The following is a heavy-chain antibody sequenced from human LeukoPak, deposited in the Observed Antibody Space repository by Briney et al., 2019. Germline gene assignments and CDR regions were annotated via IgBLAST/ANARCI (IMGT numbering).Heavy chain of an antibody. Sequence: ASVKVSCKASGGTFSSYVISWVRQAPGQGLEWMGIINPSGGSTSYAQKFQGRVTMTRDTSTSTVYMELSSLRSEDTAVYYCARSSGRSPNRDYMDVWGKGTTVTISS. CDR3: ARSSGRSPNRDYMDV. J-gene: IGHJ6*03. CDR1: GGTFSSYV. CDR2: INPSGGST. D-gene: IGHD1-14*01. V-gene: IGHV1-46*01.